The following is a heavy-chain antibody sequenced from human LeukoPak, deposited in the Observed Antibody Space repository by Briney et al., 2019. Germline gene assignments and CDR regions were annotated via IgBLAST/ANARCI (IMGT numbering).Heavy chain of an antibody. D-gene: IGHD2-2*01. V-gene: IGHV3-30*18. J-gene: IGHJ4*02. Sequence: GGSLRLSCAASGFTFSSYGMHWVRQAPGKGLEWVAVISYDGSNKYYADSVKGRFTISRDNSKNTLYLQMNSLRAEDTAVYYCAKGVGYCSSTSCHYFDYWGQGTLVTVSS. CDR1: GFTFSSYG. CDR3: AKGVGYCSSTSCHYFDY. CDR2: ISYDGSNK.